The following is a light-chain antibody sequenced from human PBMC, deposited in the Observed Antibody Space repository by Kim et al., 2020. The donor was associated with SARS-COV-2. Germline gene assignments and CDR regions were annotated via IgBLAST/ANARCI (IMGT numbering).Light chain of an antibody. V-gene: IGKV3-11*01. J-gene: IGKJ4*01. CDR1: RSVNTY. Sequence: SPGEGTALSCRAIRSVNTYLGWYQQKPDQAPRLLIYDSSTRAPGIPARFVGSGSGTDFTLTITSLDPEDFAIYYCQQRSDWPPVTFGGGTKVDIK. CDR2: DSS. CDR3: QQRSDWPPVT.